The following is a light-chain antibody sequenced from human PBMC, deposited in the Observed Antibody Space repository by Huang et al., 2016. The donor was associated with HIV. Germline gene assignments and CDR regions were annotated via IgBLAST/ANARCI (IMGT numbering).Light chain of an antibody. Sequence: AIRITQSPSSLSASTGDRVTITCRATQDVSNYLAWYQQKAGEAPKLLIYAASTLHGAVPSRFSGSGSGTDFTLTISCLQSEYVATYYCHQYYDYPHTFGQGTRLEI. CDR1: QDVSNY. CDR3: HQYYDYPHT. J-gene: IGKJ5*01. V-gene: IGKV1-8*01. CDR2: AAS.